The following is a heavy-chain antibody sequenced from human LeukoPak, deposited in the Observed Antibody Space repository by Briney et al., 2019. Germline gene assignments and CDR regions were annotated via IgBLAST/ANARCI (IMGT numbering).Heavy chain of an antibody. V-gene: IGHV3-23*01. CDR3: AKDTTTVTSQGDY. D-gene: IGHD4-17*01. CDR2: ISGSGGST. Sequence: GGSLRLSCAASGFTFSSYAMSWVRQAPGKGLEWVSAISGSGGSTYYADSVKGRFTISRDNSNDTLYLQMNSLRAEDTAVYYCAKDTTTVTSQGDYWGQGTLVTVSS. J-gene: IGHJ4*02. CDR1: GFTFSSYA.